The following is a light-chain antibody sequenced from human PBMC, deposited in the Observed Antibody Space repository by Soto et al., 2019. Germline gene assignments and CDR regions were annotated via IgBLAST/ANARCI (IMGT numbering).Light chain of an antibody. J-gene: IGLJ2*01. CDR3: AAWDDSLSGVV. V-gene: IGLV1-47*01. Sequence: QSVLTQPPSASGTTGQRVTISCSGRSSNIGSNYVYWYQQLPGTAPKILIYRNNQRPSGVPDRFSGSKYGTSASLAISGLRSEDEADYYCAAWDDSLSGVVFGGGTQMTVL. CDR2: RNN. CDR1: SSNIGSNY.